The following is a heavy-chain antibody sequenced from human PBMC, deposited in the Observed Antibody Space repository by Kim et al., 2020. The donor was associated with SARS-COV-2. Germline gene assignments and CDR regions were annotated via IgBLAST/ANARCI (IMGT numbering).Heavy chain of an antibody. CDR1: GGSFSGYY. CDR2: INHSGST. V-gene: IGHV4-34*01. D-gene: IGHD4-17*01. J-gene: IGHJ5*02. CDR3: ARRTTVVRHGAPRNNGFDP. Sequence: SETLSLTCAVYGGSFSGYYWSWIRQPPGKGLEWIGEINHSGSTNYNPSLKSRVTISVDTSKNQFSLKLSSVTAADTAVYYCARRTTVVRHGAPRNNGFDPWGQGTLVTVSS.